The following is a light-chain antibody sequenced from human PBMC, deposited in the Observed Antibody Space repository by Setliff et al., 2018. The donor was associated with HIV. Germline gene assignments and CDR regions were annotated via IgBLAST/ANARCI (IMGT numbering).Light chain of an antibody. CDR1: RSDVGGYDY. Sequence: QSALAQPASVSGSPGQSITISCTGTRSDVGGYDYVSWYQQHPDKAPKLMIYEVSNRPAGVSNRFSGSKSGNTASLTISGLRAEDEGDYYCCSYARGSTYVFGTGTKV. CDR3: CSYARGSTYV. J-gene: IGLJ1*01. V-gene: IGLV2-14*01. CDR2: EVS.